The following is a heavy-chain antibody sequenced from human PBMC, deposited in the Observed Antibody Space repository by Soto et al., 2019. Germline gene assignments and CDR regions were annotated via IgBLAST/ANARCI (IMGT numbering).Heavy chain of an antibody. J-gene: IGHJ6*02. Sequence: GGSLRLSCGAAGFTFSSYSMNWVRQAPGKGLEWVSYISGSSVSIYYADSVKGRFTVSRDNAPNSLFLEMNSLRDEDTAVYYCARLTSILYGMDVWGLGTTVTVSS. D-gene: IGHD2-15*01. CDR2: ISGSSVSI. V-gene: IGHV3-48*02. CDR1: GFTFSSYS. CDR3: ARLTSILYGMDV.